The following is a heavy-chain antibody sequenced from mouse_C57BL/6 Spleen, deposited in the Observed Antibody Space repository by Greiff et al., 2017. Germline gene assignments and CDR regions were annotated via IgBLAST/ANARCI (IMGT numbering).Heavy chain of an antibody. CDR2: IYPRSGNT. J-gene: IGHJ2*01. D-gene: IGHD1-1*01. CDR3: ARAITTVVATDYFEY. V-gene: IGHV1-81*01. CDR1: GYTFTSYG. Sequence: VQLLESGAELARPGASVKLSCKASGYTFTSYGISWVKQRPGQGLEWIGEIYPRSGNTYYNEKFKGKATLTADKSSSTAYMELRSLTSEDSAVYFYARAITTVVATDYFEYWGQGTTLT.